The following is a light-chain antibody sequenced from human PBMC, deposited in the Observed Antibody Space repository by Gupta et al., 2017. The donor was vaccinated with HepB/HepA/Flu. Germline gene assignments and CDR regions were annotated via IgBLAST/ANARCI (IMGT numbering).Light chain of an antibody. J-gene: IGKJ1*01. CDR3: QQYGSSSST. V-gene: IGKV3-20*01. Sequence: EIVLTQSPGTLSLSPGERATLSCRASQSVSSSYLAWYQQKPGQAPRLLIYGASSRATGIPDRFSGSGSGTEFTLTISRREPEDFAVYYCQQYGSSSSTFGQGTKVEIK. CDR2: GAS. CDR1: QSVSSSY.